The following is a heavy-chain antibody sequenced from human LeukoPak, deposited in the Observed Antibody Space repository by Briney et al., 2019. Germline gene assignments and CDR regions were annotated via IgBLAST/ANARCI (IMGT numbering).Heavy chain of an antibody. J-gene: IGHJ3*02. D-gene: IGHD3-3*01. CDR3: ARDLYEDYDFWSGSQGPLDAFDI. CDR2: INTDGSST. CDR1: GFTFSSYW. V-gene: IGHV3-74*01. Sequence: GGSLRLSCAASGFTFSSYWMHWVRQAPGKGLVWVSRINTDGSSTSYADSVKGRFTISRDNAKNTLYLQMNSLRAEDTAVYYCARDLYEDYDFWSGSQGPLDAFDIWGQGTMVTVSS.